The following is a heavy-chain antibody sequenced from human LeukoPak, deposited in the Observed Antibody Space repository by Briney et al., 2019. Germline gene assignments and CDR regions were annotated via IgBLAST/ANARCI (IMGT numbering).Heavy chain of an antibody. CDR1: GGTSNSHA. Sequence: ASVKVSCKASGGTSNSHAISWVRQAPGQGLEWMGWINPNSGGTNYAQKFQGRVTMTRDTSISTAYMELSRLRSDDTAVYYCARGASEAEDYWGQGTLVTVSS. V-gene: IGHV1-2*02. CDR3: ARGASEAEDY. CDR2: INPNSGGT. J-gene: IGHJ4*02.